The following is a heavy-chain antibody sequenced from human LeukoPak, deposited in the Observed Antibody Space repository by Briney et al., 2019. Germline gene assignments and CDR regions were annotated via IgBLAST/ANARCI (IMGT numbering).Heavy chain of an antibody. J-gene: IGHJ4*02. CDR1: GCTFTGYY. Sequence: ASVKVSCKASGCTFTGYYMHWVRQAPGQGLEWMGWINPNSGGTNYAQKFQGRVTMTRDTSISTAYMELSRLRSDDTAVYYCARSVVIGTPNFDYWGQGTLVTVSS. D-gene: IGHD3-22*01. CDR2: INPNSGGT. CDR3: ARSVVIGTPNFDY. V-gene: IGHV1-2*02.